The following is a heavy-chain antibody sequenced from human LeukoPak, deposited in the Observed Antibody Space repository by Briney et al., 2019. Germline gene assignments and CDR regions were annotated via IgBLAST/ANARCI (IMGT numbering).Heavy chain of an antibody. CDR1: GYTFTSYG. CDR2: ISAYNGNT. Sequence: ASVKVSCKASGYTFTSYGISWVRQAPGRGLEWMGWISAYNGNTNYAQKLQGRVTMTTDTSTSTAYMELRSLRSDDTAVYYCARVRLAFVVNWDFDYWGQGTLVTVSS. CDR3: ARVRLAFVVNWDFDY. J-gene: IGHJ4*02. D-gene: IGHD2-21*01. V-gene: IGHV1-18*01.